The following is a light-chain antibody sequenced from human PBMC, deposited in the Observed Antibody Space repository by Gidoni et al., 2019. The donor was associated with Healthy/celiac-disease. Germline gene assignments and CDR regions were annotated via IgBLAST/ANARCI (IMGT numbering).Light chain of an antibody. CDR2: DAS. V-gene: IGKV3-11*01. J-gene: IGKJ2*01. CDR1: QRVSSY. Sequence: EIVLPQSPATLSLSPGERATLSCRASQRVSSYLAWYQQKPGQAPRLLIYDASNRATGIPARCSGSGSGTDFTLTISSLEPEDFAGYYCQQRSNWYTFXXXTKLEIK. CDR3: QQRSNWYT.